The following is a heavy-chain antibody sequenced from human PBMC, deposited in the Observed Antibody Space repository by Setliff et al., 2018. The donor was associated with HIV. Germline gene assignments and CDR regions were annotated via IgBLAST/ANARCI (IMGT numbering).Heavy chain of an antibody. CDR1: GYNVTVSA. CDR2: ISAYNGNT. Sequence: ASVKVSCKASGYNVTVSAINWVRQAPGQALEWLGRISAYNGNTDHAQRLQGRVTMTTDTSTRTAYMEVRSLRSEDTAMYFCAGGWSEDTSVVQVEYFHYWGLGTLVTVSS. V-gene: IGHV1-18*01. D-gene: IGHD5-18*01. J-gene: IGHJ1*01. CDR3: AGGWSEDTSVVQVEYFHY.